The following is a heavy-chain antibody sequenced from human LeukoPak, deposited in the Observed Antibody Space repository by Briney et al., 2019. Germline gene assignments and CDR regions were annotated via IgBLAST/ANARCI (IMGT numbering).Heavy chain of an antibody. D-gene: IGHD3-3*01. CDR1: GLTFSSYG. J-gene: IGHJ5*02. CDR3: AKNPLRFDQNNWFDP. V-gene: IGHV3-30*02. Sequence: QPGGSLRLSCAASGLTFSSYGMHWVRQAPGKGLEWVAFIRYDGSNKYYADSVKGRFTISRDNSKNTLYLQMSSLRAEDTAVYYCAKNPLRFDQNNWFDPWGQGTLVTVSS. CDR2: IRYDGSNK.